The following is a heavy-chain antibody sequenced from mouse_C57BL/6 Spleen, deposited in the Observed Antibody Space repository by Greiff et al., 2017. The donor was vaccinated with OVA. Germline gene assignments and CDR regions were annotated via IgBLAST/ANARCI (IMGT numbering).Heavy chain of an antibody. J-gene: IGHJ2*01. Sequence: DVKLVESGGGLVKPGGSLKLSCAASGFTFSSYAMSWVRQTPEKRLEWVATISDGGSYTYYPDNVKGRFTISRDNAKNNLYLQMSHLKSEDTAMYYCARDLEGGYYFDYWGQGTTLTVSS. CDR3: ARDLEGGYYFDY. CDR2: ISDGGSYT. V-gene: IGHV5-4*01. CDR1: GFTFSSYA.